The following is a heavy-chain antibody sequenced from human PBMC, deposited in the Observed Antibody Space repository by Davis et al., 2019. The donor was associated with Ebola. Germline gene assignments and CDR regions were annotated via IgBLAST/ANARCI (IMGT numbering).Heavy chain of an antibody. CDR3: ASQYGIAAGWNYGMDV. V-gene: IGHV3-23*01. Sequence: GGSLRLSCVASGFAFNNYAMSWVRQAPGKGLEWVSGISANGESPNYADSVKGRFTISRDNSKNTLYLQMNSLRAEDTAVYYCASQYGIAAGWNYGMDVWGQGTTVTVSS. D-gene: IGHD6-25*01. CDR2: ISANGESP. J-gene: IGHJ6*02. CDR1: GFAFNNYA.